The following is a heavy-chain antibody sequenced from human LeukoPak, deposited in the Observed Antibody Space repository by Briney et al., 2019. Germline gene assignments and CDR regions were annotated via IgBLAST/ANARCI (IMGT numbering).Heavy chain of an antibody. J-gene: IGHJ5*02. Sequence: PSQTLSLTCTVSGGSISNYYWSWFRQPPGKGLEWIGYIYYIENTDYNPSLKSRATISLDTSKNQFSLKLISVTVADTAVYYCATDTEPSRGWYWFDPWGQGTLVTVSS. CDR2: IYYIENT. V-gene: IGHV4-59*01. CDR1: GGSISNYY. D-gene: IGHD6-19*01. CDR3: ATDTEPSRGWYWFDP.